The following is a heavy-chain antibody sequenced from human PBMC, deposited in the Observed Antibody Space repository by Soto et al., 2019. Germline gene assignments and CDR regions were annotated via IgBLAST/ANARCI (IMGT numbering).Heavy chain of an antibody. CDR2: IKNKVDGGTT. J-gene: IGHJ4*02. V-gene: IGHV3-15*01. CDR1: RFTFSNAW. Sequence: GGSLRLSCAASRFTFSNAWMSWFRQAPGKGLEWVGRIKNKVDGGTTDYAAPVKGRFTISRDDSKNTLYLQMNSLKSEDTAVYYCTTDDPINKYWGQGTLVTVSS. CDR3: TTDDPINKY.